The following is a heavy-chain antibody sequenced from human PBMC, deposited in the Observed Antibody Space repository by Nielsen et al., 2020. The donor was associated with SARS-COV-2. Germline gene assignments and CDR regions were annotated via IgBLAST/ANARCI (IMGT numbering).Heavy chain of an antibody. V-gene: IGHV3-20*01. CDR3: ARYGDLSDYYYGMDV. D-gene: IGHD4-17*01. CDR1: GFTFDDYG. Sequence: GESLKISCAASGFTFDDYGMSWVRQAPGKGLEWVSGINWNGGSTGYADSVKGRFTISRDNAKNSLYLQMNSLRAEDTALYHGARYGDLSDYYYGMDVWGQGTTVTVSS. J-gene: IGHJ6*02. CDR2: INWNGGST.